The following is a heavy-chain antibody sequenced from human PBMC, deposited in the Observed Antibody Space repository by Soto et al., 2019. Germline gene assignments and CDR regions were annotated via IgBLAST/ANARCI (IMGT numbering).Heavy chain of an antibody. V-gene: IGHV3-30*18. CDR1: GFTFSSYG. CDR3: AKDVDAARPHWYFDL. Sequence: QVQLVESGGGVVQPGRSLRLSCAASGFTFSSYGMHWVRQAPGKGLEWVAVISYDGSNKYYADSVKGRFTISRDNSKKTLYLQMNSLRAEDTAVYYCAKDVDAARPHWYFDLWGRGTLVTVSS. CDR2: ISYDGSNK. J-gene: IGHJ2*01. D-gene: IGHD6-6*01.